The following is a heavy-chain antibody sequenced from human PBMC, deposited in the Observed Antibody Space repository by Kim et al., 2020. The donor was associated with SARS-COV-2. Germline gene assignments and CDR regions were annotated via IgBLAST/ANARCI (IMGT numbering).Heavy chain of an antibody. CDR2: MNPKRGNA. V-gene: IGHV1-8*02. CDR3: VRGGNKDP. J-gene: IGHJ5*02. CDR1: GYIFSDDD. D-gene: IGHD1-1*01. Sequence: ASVKVSCKASGYIFSDDDIGWVRQAPGQGLEWMGWMNPKRGNAGYVEKFQGRVSMTKDTSITTAYMELTSLTSEDTAVYYCVRGGNKDPWGQGTLVIVSS.